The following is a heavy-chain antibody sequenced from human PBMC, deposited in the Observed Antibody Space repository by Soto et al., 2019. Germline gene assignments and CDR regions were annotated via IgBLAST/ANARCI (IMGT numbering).Heavy chain of an antibody. Sequence: ESGGGLVQPGGSLRLSCAASGFTFSSYAMSWVHQAPGKGLAWVSVICGSGGNTYYADSVKGRFTISRDNSKSTLYLQMNSLRAEDTAVYYCAKNSISSCYAQLDYWGQGILVTVSS. CDR2: ICGSGGNT. D-gene: IGHD2-15*01. CDR1: GFTFSSYA. CDR3: AKNSISSCYAQLDY. V-gene: IGHV3-23*01. J-gene: IGHJ4*02.